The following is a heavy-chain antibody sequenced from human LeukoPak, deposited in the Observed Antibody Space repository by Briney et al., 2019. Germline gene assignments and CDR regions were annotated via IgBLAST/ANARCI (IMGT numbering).Heavy chain of an antibody. CDR1: GGSISSSGFY. CDR2: IYYSGST. D-gene: IGHD4-17*01. CDR3: ARQSGDYTYYSDY. V-gene: IGHV4-39*01. J-gene: IGHJ4*02. Sequence: PSETLSLTCTVSGGSISSSGFYWGWIRQPPGRGLEWFGSIYYSGSTYYNPSLKSRVTISVDTSKNQFSLRLSSVSAADTAAYYCARQSGDYTYYSDYWGQGTLVTVSS.